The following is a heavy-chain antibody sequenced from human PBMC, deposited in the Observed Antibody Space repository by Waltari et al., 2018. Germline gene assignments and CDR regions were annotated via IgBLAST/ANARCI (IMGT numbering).Heavy chain of an antibody. Sequence: QVQLQPWGAGLLTPSETLSLTCAVYGGSFSGYYWSWYPPHPGQGLEWIGEINHSGSTNYNPSLKSRVTISVDTSKNQFSLKLSSVTAADTAVYYCARGQGIALGLGYYYYGMDVWGQGTTVTVSS. CDR1: GGSFSGYY. V-gene: IGHV4-34*01. CDR2: INHSGST. CDR3: ARGQGIALGLGYYYYGMDV. J-gene: IGHJ6*02. D-gene: IGHD6-13*01.